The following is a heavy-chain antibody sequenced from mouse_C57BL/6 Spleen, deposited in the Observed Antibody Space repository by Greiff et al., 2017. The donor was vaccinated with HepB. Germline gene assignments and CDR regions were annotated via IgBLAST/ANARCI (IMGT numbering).Heavy chain of an antibody. J-gene: IGHJ4*01. CDR3: ARYGYYGSLDY. CDR2: IRNKANGYTT. D-gene: IGHD1-1*01. V-gene: IGHV7-3*01. CDR1: GFTFTDYY. Sequence: EVNVVESGGGLVQPGGSLSLSCAASGFTFTDYYMSWVRQPPGKALEWLGFIRNKANGYTTEYSASVKGRFTISRDNSQSILYLQMNALRAEDSATYYCARYGYYGSLDYWGQGTSVTVSS.